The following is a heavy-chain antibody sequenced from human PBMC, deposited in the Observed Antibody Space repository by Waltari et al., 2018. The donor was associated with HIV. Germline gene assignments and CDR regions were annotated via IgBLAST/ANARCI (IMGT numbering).Heavy chain of an antibody. CDR1: GYKFNTYW. V-gene: IGHV5-51*01. CDR2: INPGNPAT. Sequence: EVQLVQSRKEIKKPGESLKISCKGSGYKFNTYWIGWVRQMPGKGLEWMGIINPGNPATRYSLSSQCKVTFSAATSVTTAYLHWRSLKASDTAKYYCVVGPHYFDGPEGRGRLDYFQNWGQGTLGTVSS. CDR3: VVGPHYFDGPEGRGRLDYFQN. D-gene: IGHD3-9*01. J-gene: IGHJ1*01.